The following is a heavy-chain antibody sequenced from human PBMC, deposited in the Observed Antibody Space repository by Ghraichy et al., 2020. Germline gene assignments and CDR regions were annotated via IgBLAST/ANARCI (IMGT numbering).Heavy chain of an antibody. CDR3: AGAIFPHFDWYYFDY. CDR1: GGSFSTNDYY. CDR2: ISNSGAS. J-gene: IGHJ4*02. D-gene: IGHD3-9*01. Sequence: SETLSLTCTVSGGSFSTNDYYWGWFRQPPGKGLEWIASISNSGASYYSPSLRSRITISVDTSKNQSSLRLTSVTATDTAVYYCAGAIFPHFDWYYFDYWGQGTLVTVSS. V-gene: IGHV4-39*01.